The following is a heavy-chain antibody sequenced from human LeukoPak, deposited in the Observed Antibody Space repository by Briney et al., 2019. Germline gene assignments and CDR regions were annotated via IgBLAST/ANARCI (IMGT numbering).Heavy chain of an antibody. V-gene: IGHV3-49*03. CDR3: TREIRYFDWFQADY. J-gene: IGHJ4*02. D-gene: IGHD3-9*01. CDR2: IRSKAYGGTA. CDR1: GFTFGDHS. Sequence: GGSLRLSCTASGFTFGDHSVSWFRRAPGKGLEWVGFIRSKAYGGTAEYAASVKGRFTISRDDSKSVAYLQMDSLKTEDTAVYYCTREIRYFDWFQADYWGQGTLVTVSS.